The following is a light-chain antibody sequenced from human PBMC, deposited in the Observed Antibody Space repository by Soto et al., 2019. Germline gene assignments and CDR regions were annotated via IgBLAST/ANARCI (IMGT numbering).Light chain of an antibody. CDR3: QQYGSSPLT. CDR2: GAS. J-gene: IGKJ4*01. Sequence: EIVLTQSPGTLSLSPGERATLSCRASQSVTSTYFAWYQQKPGQAPRLLIYGASNRATGIPDRFTGSGSGTDFTLTISRLEPEDFAVYYCQQYGSSPLTFSGGNKVEIK. V-gene: IGKV3-20*01. CDR1: QSVTSTY.